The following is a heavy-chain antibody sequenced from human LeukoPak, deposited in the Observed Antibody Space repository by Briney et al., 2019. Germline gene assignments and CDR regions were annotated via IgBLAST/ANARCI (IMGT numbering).Heavy chain of an antibody. V-gene: IGHV1-18*01. D-gene: IGHD6-6*01. J-gene: IGHJ4*02. Sequence: ASVKVSCKASGYSFTTYGISWVRQAPGQGLEWMGWISAYNGNTNYAQMLQGRVTMTTDTSTSTVYMELRSLRSDDTAVYYCAREMGKYSSSGATGCWGQGTLVTVSS. CDR3: AREMGKYSSSGATGC. CDR1: GYSFTTYG. CDR2: ISAYNGNT.